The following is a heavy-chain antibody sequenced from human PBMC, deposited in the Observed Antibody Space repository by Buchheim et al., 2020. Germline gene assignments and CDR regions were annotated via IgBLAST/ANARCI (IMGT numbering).Heavy chain of an antibody. J-gene: IGHJ4*02. CDR2: ISGSGDNT. D-gene: IGHD3-9*01. V-gene: IGHV3-23*01. CDR3: ARLVTHWGYFDS. Sequence: EVHLLESGGDLVQPGGSLRLSCAASGFTFNNFALSWVRQAPGKGLDWVSIISGSGDNTFYADSVKGRFTISRDNSKDTLFLQMSSLRAEDTAIYFCARLVTHWGYFDSWGQGT. CDR1: GFTFNNFA.